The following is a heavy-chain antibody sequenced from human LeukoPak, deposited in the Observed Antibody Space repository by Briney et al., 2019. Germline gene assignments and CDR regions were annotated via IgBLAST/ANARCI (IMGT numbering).Heavy chain of an antibody. D-gene: IGHD4-17*01. J-gene: IGHJ4*02. CDR3: ARFDYGLPGRYY. CDR2: IYYSGST. CDR1: GGSISSGGYY. Sequence: SETLSLTCTVSGGSISSGGYYWSWIRQHPGKGLEWIGYIYYSGSTYYNPSLESRVTISVDTSKNQFSLKLSSVTAADTAVYYCARFDYGLPGRYYWGQGTLVTVSS. V-gene: IGHV4-31*03.